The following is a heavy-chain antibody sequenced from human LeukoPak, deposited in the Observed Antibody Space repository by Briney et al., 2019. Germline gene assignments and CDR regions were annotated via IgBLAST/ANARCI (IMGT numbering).Heavy chain of an antibody. D-gene: IGHD6-25*01. J-gene: IGHJ4*02. CDR3: ATEPHSSGLFDY. Sequence: ASVKVSCKASGYTFTDFYMHWVRQAPGQGLEWMACINPNSGGTNFAQKFQGRVTTTRDTSISTAYMELSRLRSDDTAVYYCATEPHSSGLFDYWGQGTLVTVSS. CDR2: INPNSGGT. V-gene: IGHV1-2*02. CDR1: GYTFTDFY.